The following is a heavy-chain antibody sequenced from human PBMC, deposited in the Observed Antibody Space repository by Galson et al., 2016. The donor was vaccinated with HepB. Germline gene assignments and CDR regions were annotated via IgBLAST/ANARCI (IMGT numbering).Heavy chain of an antibody. CDR3: ARHEGSSTDTFDI. D-gene: IGHD2-2*01. CDR2: IYSGDSDT. V-gene: IGHV5-51*01. CDR1: GYSFTSYW. Sequence: AEVKKPGESLKISCKGSGYSFTSYWIGWVRQMPGKGLEWMGIIYSGDSDTRYSPSFQGQVTISADKSISTAYVQWSSLKASDTAMYYCARHEGSSTDTFDIWGQGTMVTVSS. J-gene: IGHJ3*02.